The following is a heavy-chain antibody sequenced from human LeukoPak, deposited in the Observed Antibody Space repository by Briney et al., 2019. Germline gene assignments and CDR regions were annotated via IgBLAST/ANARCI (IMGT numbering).Heavy chain of an antibody. Sequence: SETLSLTCTVSGGSVSSGSYYWSWIRQPPGKGLEWIGYIYYSGSTNYNPSLKSRVTISVDTSKNQFSLKLSSVTAADTAVYYCARQGLYDILTGYYLDHNWFDPWGQGTLVTVSS. D-gene: IGHD3-9*01. CDR3: ARQGLYDILTGYYLDHNWFDP. V-gene: IGHV4-61*01. J-gene: IGHJ5*02. CDR1: GGSVSSGSYY. CDR2: IYYSGST.